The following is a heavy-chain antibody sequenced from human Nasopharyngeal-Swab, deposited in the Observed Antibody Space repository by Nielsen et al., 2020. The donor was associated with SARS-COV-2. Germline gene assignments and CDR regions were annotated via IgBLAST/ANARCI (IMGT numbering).Heavy chain of an antibody. D-gene: IGHD4-17*01. J-gene: IGHJ4*02. CDR3: ASRDYGVVVGGY. CDR2: IYYSGST. Sequence: GSLRLSCTVSGGSVSSGSYYWSWIRQPPGKGLEWIGYIYYSGSTNYNPSLKSRVTISVDTSKNQFSLKLSSVTAADTAVYYCASRDYGVVVGGYWGQGTLVTVSS. CDR1: GGSVSSGSYY. V-gene: IGHV4-61*01.